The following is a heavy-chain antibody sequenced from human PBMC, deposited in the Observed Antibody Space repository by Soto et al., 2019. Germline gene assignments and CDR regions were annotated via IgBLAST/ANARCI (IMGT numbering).Heavy chain of an antibody. CDR3: SHVLGYCSSVTCYHSVDYMDV. J-gene: IGHJ6*03. CDR1: GFSLNTSAVG. Sequence: QITLKESGPTLVKPTQTLTLTCTFSGFSLNTSAVGVGWIRQPPGKALEWLALVFWDDDKLYSPSLKSRLTITKDTSKIQVVLTMTNMDPVDTAPYFCSHVLGYCSSVTCYHSVDYMDVWGKGATVTVSS. CDR2: VFWDDDK. V-gene: IGHV2-5*02. D-gene: IGHD2-15*01.